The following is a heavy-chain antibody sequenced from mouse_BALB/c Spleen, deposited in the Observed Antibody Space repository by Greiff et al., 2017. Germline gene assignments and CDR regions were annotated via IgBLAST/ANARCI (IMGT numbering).Heavy chain of an antibody. CDR1: GYTFTSYV. D-gene: IGHD2-14*01. CDR3: ARQGYYRYEYFDY. Sequence: VQLQQSGPELVKPGASVKMSCKASGYTFTSYVMHWVKQKPGQGLEWIGYINPYNDGTKYNEKFKGKATLTSDKSSSTAYMELSSLTSEDSAVYYSARQGYYRYEYFDYWGQGTTLTVSS. J-gene: IGHJ2*01. CDR2: INPYNDGT. V-gene: IGHV1-14*01.